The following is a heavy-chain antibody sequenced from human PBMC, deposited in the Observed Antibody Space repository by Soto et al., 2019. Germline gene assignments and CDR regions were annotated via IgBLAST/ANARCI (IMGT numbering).Heavy chain of an antibody. V-gene: IGHV4-59*01. CDR1: GGSISDFY. Sequence: PSETLSLTCNVSGGSISDFYWSWIRQSPGKRLEWIGYLYYTGSTNYNPALKSRVTIPLDTSKNQFSLKVRAVTAADTAVYYCARGGGYDFRSSQAPPIDVWGQGTTVTVSS. CDR2: LYYTGST. J-gene: IGHJ6*02. D-gene: IGHD3-3*01. CDR3: ARGGGYDFRSSQAPPIDV.